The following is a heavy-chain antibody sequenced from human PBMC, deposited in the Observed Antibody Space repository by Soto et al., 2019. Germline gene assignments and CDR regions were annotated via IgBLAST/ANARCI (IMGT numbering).Heavy chain of an antibody. CDR3: VRGFYDSGGYSAPFDS. V-gene: IGHV4-59*01. CDR2: IYYSGST. J-gene: IGHJ4*01. Sequence: SETLSLTCTVSGGSITGYFWSWTRQPPGQGLEWIGYIYYSGSTNYTPSLKSRATISVDPSKNQFSLQLSSVTAADTAVYYCVRGFYDSGGYSAPFDSWGQGTLVTVSS. D-gene: IGHD3-22*01. CDR1: GGSITGYF.